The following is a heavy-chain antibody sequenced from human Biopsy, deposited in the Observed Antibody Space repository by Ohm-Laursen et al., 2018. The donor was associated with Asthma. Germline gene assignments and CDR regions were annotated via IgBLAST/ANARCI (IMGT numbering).Heavy chain of an antibody. D-gene: IGHD4-17*01. Sequence: SETLSLTCRVSGGYTGSSDHHWAWIRQAPGKGLEWIGFVFWSGSTHYSRSLERRVSKSIDTATNEFSMKLWSVTPADTAVYFCARVVSYGDIYFGIDVWGPGNTVVVS. CDR1: GGYTGSSDHH. J-gene: IGHJ6*02. CDR3: ARVVSYGDIYFGIDV. V-gene: IGHV4-30-4*01. CDR2: VFWSGST.